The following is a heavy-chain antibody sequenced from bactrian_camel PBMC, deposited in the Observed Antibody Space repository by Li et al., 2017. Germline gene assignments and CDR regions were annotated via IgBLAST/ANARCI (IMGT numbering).Heavy chain of an antibody. CDR3: AVECRTDYVGGSDVSI. Sequence: HVQLVESGGGLVQPGGSLRLSCAASGFSFSSYYMDWVRQAPGKGLEWVSLSNKDGGKTYYADSVKGRFTIFLDNAKTMMHLRMTNLKIEDTATYYCAVECRTDYVGGSDVSIWAQGTQVTVS. D-gene: IGHD4*01. V-gene: IGHV3S1*01. J-gene: IGHJ4*01. CDR2: SNKDGGKT. CDR1: GFSFSSYY.